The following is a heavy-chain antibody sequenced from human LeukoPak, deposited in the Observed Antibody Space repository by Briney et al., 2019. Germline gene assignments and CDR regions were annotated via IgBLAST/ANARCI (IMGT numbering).Heavy chain of an antibody. CDR3: EGWIKPFEY. D-gene: IGHD5-18*01. V-gene: IGHV3-66*01. J-gene: IGHJ4*02. CDR2: IYDNGGT. CDR1: GFTVSNNY. Sequence: GGSLRLSCTASGFTVSNNYMTWVRQAPGKGLEWVSIIYDNGGTYYADSVKGRFTISRDNVKNTLYLQMNSLRAEDTAVYYCEGWIKPFEYWGQGTLVTVSS.